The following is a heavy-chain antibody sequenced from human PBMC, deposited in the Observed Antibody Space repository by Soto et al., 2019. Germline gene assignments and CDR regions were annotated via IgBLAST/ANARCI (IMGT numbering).Heavy chain of an antibody. Sequence: SETLSLTCTVSDASMKRSGQYWVWIRQPPGKALEWNGSVSDSGSTYYNLSLKSRVTISVDKSENEFSLTLTSVTAADTAFYFCARHCMRDWLVFTPPASFDSWGQGLLVTVSS. D-gene: IGHD6-19*01. V-gene: IGHV4-39*01. CDR1: DASMKRSGQY. J-gene: IGHJ4*02. CDR3: ARHCMRDWLVFTPPASFDS. CDR2: VSDSGST.